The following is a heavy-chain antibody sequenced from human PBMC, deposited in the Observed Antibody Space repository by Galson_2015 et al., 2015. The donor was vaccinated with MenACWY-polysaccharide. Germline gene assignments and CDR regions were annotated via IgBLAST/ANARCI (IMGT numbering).Heavy chain of an antibody. CDR2: ISYGANA. D-gene: IGHD3-16*01. CDR3: ARGGRAVNGNSWFDP. V-gene: IGHV4-30-4*01. Sequence: QSLSLTCPVSAGSITSAPYCWGWLRQTPGEGLEWFGSISYGANAYYNPSLKRRNTISIDMSTSPFAWKLTSATVAEAAVYYCARGGRAVNGNSWFDPWGQGTLVTVSS. J-gene: IGHJ5*02. CDR1: AGSITSAPYC.